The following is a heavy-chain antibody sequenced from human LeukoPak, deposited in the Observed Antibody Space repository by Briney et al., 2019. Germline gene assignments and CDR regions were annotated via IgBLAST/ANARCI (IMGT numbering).Heavy chain of an antibody. CDR2: IYYSGST. CDR1: GGSISSYY. D-gene: IGHD1-26*01. CDR3: ARHVGATDGYFDY. Sequence: PSETLSLTCTVSGGSISSYYWSWIRQPPGKGLEWIGYIYYSGSTNYNPSLKSRVTISVDTSKNQFSLKLSSVTAADTAVYYCARHVGATDGYFDYWGQGTLVTVSS. J-gene: IGHJ4*02. V-gene: IGHV4-59*08.